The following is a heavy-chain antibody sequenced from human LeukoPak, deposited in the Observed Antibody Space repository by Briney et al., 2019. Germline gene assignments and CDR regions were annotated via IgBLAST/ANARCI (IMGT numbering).Heavy chain of an antibody. J-gene: IGHJ5*02. D-gene: IGHD2-2*01. CDR3: ARDPRWLTPDCTSTSCYENYFAP. CDR1: GYSISSGYQ. CDR2: VHHNAGA. V-gene: IGHV4-38-2*02. Sequence: PSETLSLTCAVSGYSISSGYQWAWIRQPPGRGLECIGSVHHNAGAHYNPSLRSRVTISVDASKNHFSLKLSSVTVADTAVYFCARDPRWLTPDCTSTSCYENYFAPWGQGTLVTVSS.